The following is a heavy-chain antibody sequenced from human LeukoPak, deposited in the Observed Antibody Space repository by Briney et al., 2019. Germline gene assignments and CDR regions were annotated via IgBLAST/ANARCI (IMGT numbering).Heavy chain of an antibody. CDR3: VKETNQLCDFWSGLGLGLCMDV. V-gene: IGHV3-23*01. CDR2: ISGSGGST. J-gene: IGHJ6*02. CDR1: GFTFSSYA. D-gene: IGHD3-3*01. Sequence: GGSLRLSCADSGFTFSSYAMSWVRQAPGKGLEWVSAISGSGGSTYYADSVKGRFTISRDNSKNTLYLQRNSLRAEDTAVYYCVKETNQLCDFWSGLGLGLCMDVWGQGTTVTVSS.